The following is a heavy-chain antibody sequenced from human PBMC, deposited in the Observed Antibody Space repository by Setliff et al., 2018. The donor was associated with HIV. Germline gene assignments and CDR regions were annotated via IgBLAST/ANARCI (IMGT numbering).Heavy chain of an antibody. CDR2: IYTSGST. Sequence: SETLFLTCTVSGVSITSYYWSWIRQPAGKGLEWIGRIYTSGSTNYNPSLKSRVTMSVDTPKNQFSLKLSSVTAADTAVYYCARDSSSWFDYWGQGTLVTVSS. CDR1: GVSITSYY. CDR3: ARDSSSWFDY. J-gene: IGHJ4*02. V-gene: IGHV4-4*07. D-gene: IGHD6-13*01.